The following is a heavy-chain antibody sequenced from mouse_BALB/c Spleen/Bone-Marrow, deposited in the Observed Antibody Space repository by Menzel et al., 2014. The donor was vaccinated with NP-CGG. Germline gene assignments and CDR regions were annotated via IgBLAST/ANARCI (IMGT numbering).Heavy chain of an antibody. CDR3: ARYDGYYFDY. CDR1: GISITTGNYR. Sequence: EVQLQESGPGLVKPSQTVSLTCTVTGISITTGNYRWRWIRQFPGNKLEWIGYIYYSGTITYNPSLTSRTTITRDTSKNQFCLEMNALTAEDTATYYCARYDGYYFDYWGQGTTLAGSS. J-gene: IGHJ2*01. V-gene: IGHV3-5*02. CDR2: IYYSGTI. D-gene: IGHD2-3*01.